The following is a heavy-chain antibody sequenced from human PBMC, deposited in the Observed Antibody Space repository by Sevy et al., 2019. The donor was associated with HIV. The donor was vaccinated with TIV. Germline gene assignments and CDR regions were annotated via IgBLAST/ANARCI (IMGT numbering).Heavy chain of an antibody. V-gene: IGHV3-30*18. Sequence: GGSLRLSCAASGFTFSSYAIHWVRQAPGKGLEWVADISYDGNNKYYADSVRGRFSVSRDNSKNTLYVQMNSLRAEDTAVYYCAKDHNLWSEGGFLHHWGQGTLVTVSS. D-gene: IGHD3-10*01. CDR1: GFTFSSYA. J-gene: IGHJ1*01. CDR2: ISYDGNNK. CDR3: AKDHNLWSEGGFLHH.